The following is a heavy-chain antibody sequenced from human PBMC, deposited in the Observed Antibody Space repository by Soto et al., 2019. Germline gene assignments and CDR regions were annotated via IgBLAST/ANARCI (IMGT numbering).Heavy chain of an antibody. V-gene: IGHV2-5*02. J-gene: IGHJ3*02. CDR3: AHSSRYSAFDI. CDR1: GFSLRTSGVS. D-gene: IGHD2-15*01. Sequence: QITLKESGPTLVKDTQTLTLTCTFSGFSLRTSGVSVGWIRQPPGKALEWLALIYWDDDQRYSPSLRNRLTITKDTSKNQVVLTMTNVDPVDTAPFYCAHSSRYSAFDIWGPGTLVTVSS. CDR2: IYWDDDQ.